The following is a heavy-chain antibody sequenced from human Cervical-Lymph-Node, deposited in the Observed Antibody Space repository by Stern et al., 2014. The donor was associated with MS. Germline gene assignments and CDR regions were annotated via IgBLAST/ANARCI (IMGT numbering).Heavy chain of an antibody. CDR1: GFTFRNYA. Sequence: VQLVESGGGAVNPGTSLRLSCAASGFTFRNYAMHWVRQAPGKRLQGVGVISHDGNEKYYADSLRGRFTISRDNSRNTLYLQMNSLGADDTAVYYCAREGEKASTTAFDSWGQGTLVTVS. D-gene: IGHD3-16*01. CDR2: ISHDGNEK. V-gene: IGHV3-30*01. CDR3: AREGEKASTTAFDS. J-gene: IGHJ4*02.